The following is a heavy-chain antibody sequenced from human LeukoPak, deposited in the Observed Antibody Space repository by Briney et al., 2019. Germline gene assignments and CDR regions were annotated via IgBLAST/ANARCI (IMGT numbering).Heavy chain of an antibody. CDR2: INPSGGST. V-gene: IGHV1-46*01. CDR1: GYTFTSHY. D-gene: IGHD6-6*01. J-gene: IGHJ4*02. Sequence: ASVKVSCKASGYTFTSHYMHWVRQAPGQGLEWMGIINPSGGSTRYAQKFQGRVTVTRDTSTSTVYMELSSLRSEDTAVYYCAREGSSSFDYWGQGTLVTVSS. CDR3: AREGSSSFDY.